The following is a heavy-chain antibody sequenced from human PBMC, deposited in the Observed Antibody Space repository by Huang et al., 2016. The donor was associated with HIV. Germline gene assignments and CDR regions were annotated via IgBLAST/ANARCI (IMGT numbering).Heavy chain of an antibody. J-gene: IGHJ6*03. CDR3: ARHREGPVAYYSGWGSHLNYMDV. CDR2: IYYKGST. CDR1: GGSIRSSDYH. V-gene: IGHV4-39*01. Sequence: QLLLQESGPGLVKPSEALALTCAVSGGSIRSSDYHWGWIRQPPGKGLEWIGCIYYKGSTHYSPARKSRVNIAVDTSNNLCFLNATSRTAADTAVYYCARHREGPVAYYSGWGSHLNYMDVCGRGRTVVVSS. D-gene: IGHD3-10*01.